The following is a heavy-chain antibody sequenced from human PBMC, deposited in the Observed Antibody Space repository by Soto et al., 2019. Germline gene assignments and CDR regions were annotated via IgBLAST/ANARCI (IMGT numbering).Heavy chain of an antibody. Sequence: SVKVSCKASGGTFSSYAISWVRQAPGQGLEWMGGIIPIFGTANYAQKFQGRVTITADESTSTAYMELSSLRSEDTAVYYCARRYYDSGGYYFWPFDYWGQGTLVTVSS. CDR1: GGTFSSYA. CDR2: IIPIFGTA. CDR3: ARRYYDSGGYYFWPFDY. D-gene: IGHD3-22*01. J-gene: IGHJ4*02. V-gene: IGHV1-69*13.